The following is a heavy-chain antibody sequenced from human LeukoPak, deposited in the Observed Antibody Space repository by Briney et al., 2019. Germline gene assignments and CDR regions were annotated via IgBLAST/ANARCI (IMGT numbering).Heavy chain of an antibody. J-gene: IGHJ4*02. CDR2: INSDGSST. Sequence: GGSLRLSCAASGFTFSSYWMHWVRQAPGKGLVWVSRINSDGSSTSYADSVKGRFTISRDNAKNTLYLQMNSLRAEDTAVYYCARARYSYGHGGFDYWGQGTLVTVPS. CDR1: GFTFSSYW. CDR3: ARARYSYGHGGFDY. D-gene: IGHD5-18*01. V-gene: IGHV3-74*01.